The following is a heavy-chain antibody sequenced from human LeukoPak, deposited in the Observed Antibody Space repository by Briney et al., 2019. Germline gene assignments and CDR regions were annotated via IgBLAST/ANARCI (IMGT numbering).Heavy chain of an antibody. CDR3: AKSLFTSATGTGRAFHI. CDR1: EFSVTNAW. CDR2: ISASGDVT. Sequence: GGSLRLSCAVSEFSVTNAWMSWVRQAPGRGLEWVSAISASGDVTFYADSLRGRITISRDNSKSTLYLQMNGLRAEDTAIFYCAKSLFTSATGTGRAFHIWGQGTRVTVSS. D-gene: IGHD1-1*01. J-gene: IGHJ3*02. V-gene: IGHV3-23*01.